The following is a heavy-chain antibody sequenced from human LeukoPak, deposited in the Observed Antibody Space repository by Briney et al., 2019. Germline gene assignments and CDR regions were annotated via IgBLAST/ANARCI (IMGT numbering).Heavy chain of an antibody. CDR2: IRYDGSNK. Sequence: GGSLRLSCAASGFTFSSYGMHWVRQAPGKGLEWVAFIRYDGSNKYYADSVKGRFTISRDNSKNTLYLQMNSLRAEDTAVYYCARVGVSTYSFDYWGRGTLVTVSS. CDR1: GFTFSSYG. J-gene: IGHJ4*02. CDR3: ARVGVSTYSFDY. D-gene: IGHD4-11*01. V-gene: IGHV3-30*02.